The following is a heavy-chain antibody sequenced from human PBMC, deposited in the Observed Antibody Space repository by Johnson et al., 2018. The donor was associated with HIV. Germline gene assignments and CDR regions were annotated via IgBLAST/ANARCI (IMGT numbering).Heavy chain of an antibody. CDR1: GFTLSDYY. V-gene: IGHV3-11*04. D-gene: IGHD6-19*01. Sequence: QVQLVESGGAWAKPGGSRNPSGAASGFTLSDYYMSWIRQAPGKGLGGVSYISSSGSTIYYADSVKGRFTISRDNAKNSLYLQMNTLRAEDTAVYYCAKRVSGWNFGVDAFDIWGQGTMVTVSS. J-gene: IGHJ3*02. CDR3: AKRVSGWNFGVDAFDI. CDR2: ISSSGSTI.